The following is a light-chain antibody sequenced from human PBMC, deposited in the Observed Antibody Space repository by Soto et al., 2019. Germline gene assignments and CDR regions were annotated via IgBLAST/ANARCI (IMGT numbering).Light chain of an antibody. J-gene: IGKJ1*01. Sequence: EIVLTQSTGTLSLSPGERATLSCRASQSVSSKSLAWYQQKPGQAPRLLIYDTSNRATGIPDTCSGSESGTDFTLTINSLEPEDFVAYDWQQYSTTPPTCGQGTKVDIK. CDR3: QQYSTTPPT. CDR2: DTS. CDR1: QSVSSKS. V-gene: IGKV3-20*01.